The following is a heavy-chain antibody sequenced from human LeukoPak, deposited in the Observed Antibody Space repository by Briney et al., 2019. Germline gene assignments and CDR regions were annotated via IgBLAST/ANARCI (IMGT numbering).Heavy chain of an antibody. CDR1: GGSISSYY. CDR2: IYYSGST. J-gene: IGHJ4*02. CDR3: ARRGADIVVVPAAPDY. V-gene: IGHV4-59*08. D-gene: IGHD2-2*01. Sequence: PSETLSLTCTVSGGSISSYYWSWIRQPPGKGLEWIGYIYYSGSTNYNPSLKSRVTISVDTSKNQFSLKLSSVTAADTAVYYCARRGADIVVVPAAPDYWGQGTLVTVSS.